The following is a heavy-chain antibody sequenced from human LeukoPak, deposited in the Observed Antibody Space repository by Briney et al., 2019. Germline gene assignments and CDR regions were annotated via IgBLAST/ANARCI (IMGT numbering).Heavy chain of an antibody. CDR3: AREVSLGYFDY. J-gene: IGHJ4*02. Sequence: PGGSLRLSCAASGFTVSSNYMSWVRQAPGKGLEWVSVTYSNGRTYYADSVKGRFTISRDISKNTLYLQMNSLRAEDTAVYYCAREVSLGYFDYWGQGTLVTVSS. V-gene: IGHV3-53*01. CDR1: GFTVSSNY. CDR2: TYSNGRT.